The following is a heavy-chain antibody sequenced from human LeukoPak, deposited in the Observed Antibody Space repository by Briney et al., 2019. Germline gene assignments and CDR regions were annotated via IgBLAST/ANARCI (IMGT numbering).Heavy chain of an antibody. CDR2: IKGEADGGTT. CDR3: TTETLGELSAA. Sequence: PGVSLRLSCGASVLTFRNACMSGVRHARAKGREGVGRIKGEADGGTTDYAAPVKGRFTISRDDSKNTLYLQMNSPKTEDTAVYYCTTETLGELSAAWGQGTLVTVSS. D-gene: IGHD3-16*02. V-gene: IGHV3-15*01. J-gene: IGHJ4*02. CDR1: VLTFRNAC.